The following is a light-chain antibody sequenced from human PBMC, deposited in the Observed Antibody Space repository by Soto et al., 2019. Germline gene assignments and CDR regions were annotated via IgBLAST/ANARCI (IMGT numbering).Light chain of an antibody. J-gene: IGKJ1*01. CDR1: QGSSNY. V-gene: IGKV1-27*01. Sequence: DIQMTQSPSSLSASVGDRVTITCRASQGSSNYLGWYQQKPGKVPKLLIYAASTLQSGVPSRFSGSGYGTDFTLTISSLQPEDVATYYCQQYNDAPWTFGPGTKVEIK. CDR2: AAS. CDR3: QQYNDAPWT.